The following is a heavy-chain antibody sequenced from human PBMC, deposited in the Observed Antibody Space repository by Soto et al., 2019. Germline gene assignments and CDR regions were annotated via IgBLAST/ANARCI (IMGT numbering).Heavy chain of an antibody. V-gene: IGHV3-30*04. CDR3: ARDMYSSDYFVKWFEP. CDR1: GFSFSSYA. CDR2: ISKDGMNK. Sequence: QVRLVESGGGVVQPGRSLRLSCTASGFSFSSYAMYWFRQPPGKGLEWVAVISKDGMNKNYADSVKGRVTVSREYANYSLVLQLNSLRGEDTAMYYCARDMYSSDYFVKWFEPWGQGPLVTVSS. D-gene: IGHD6-19*01. J-gene: IGHJ5*02.